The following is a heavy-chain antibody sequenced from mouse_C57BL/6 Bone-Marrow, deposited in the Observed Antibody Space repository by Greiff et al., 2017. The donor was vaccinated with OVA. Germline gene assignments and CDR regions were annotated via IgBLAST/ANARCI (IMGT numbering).Heavy chain of an antibody. J-gene: IGHJ1*03. CDR1: GYTFTSYW. CDR3: AIDYYGSPWYFDD. V-gene: IGHV1-55*01. CDR2: IYPGSGST. Sequence: QVQLQQPGAELVKPGASVKMSCKASGYTFTSYWITWVKQRPGQGLEWIGDIYPGSGSTNYNEKFKSKATLTVDTSSRTAYMQLSSLTSEDSAVYYCAIDYYGSPWYFDDWGTGTTVTVSS. D-gene: IGHD1-1*01.